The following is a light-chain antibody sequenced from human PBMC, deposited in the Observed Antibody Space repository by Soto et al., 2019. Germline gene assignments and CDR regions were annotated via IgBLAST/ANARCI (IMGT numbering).Light chain of an antibody. V-gene: IGKV4-1*01. Sequence: DIVMTQSPDSLAVSLGERATINCKSSQSVLYSSNNKNYLAWYQQKPGQAPRLLIYGASSRATGIPDRFSGSGSGTDFTLTISRLEPEDFAVYYCQQYGSSPPGFGPGTKVDIK. J-gene: IGKJ3*01. CDR3: QQYGSSPPG. CDR1: QSVLYSSNNKNY. CDR2: GAS.